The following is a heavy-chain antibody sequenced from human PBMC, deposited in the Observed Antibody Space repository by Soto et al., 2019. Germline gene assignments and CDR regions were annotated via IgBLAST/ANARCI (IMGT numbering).Heavy chain of an antibody. CDR2: IKSKTDGGTT. Sequence: EVQLVESGGGLVKPGGSLRLSCAASGFTFSNAWMSWVRQAPGKGLEWVGRIKSKTDGGTTDYAAPVKGRFTISRDDSKNTLYLQMNSLKTEDTAVYYCTTLAAAVEGLLDYGMDVWGQGTTVTVSS. J-gene: IGHJ6*02. CDR1: GFTFSNAW. D-gene: IGHD6-13*01. V-gene: IGHV3-15*01. CDR3: TTLAAAVEGLLDYGMDV.